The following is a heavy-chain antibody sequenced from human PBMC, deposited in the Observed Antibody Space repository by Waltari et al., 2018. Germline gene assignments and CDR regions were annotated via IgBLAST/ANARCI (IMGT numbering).Heavy chain of an antibody. J-gene: IGHJ1*01. D-gene: IGHD1-26*01. CDR1: GYTFTGYY. CDR2: INGRRGGK. V-gene: IGHV1-2*02. Sequence: QVQLVQSGAAVKKPGASVKVSCKTSGYTFTGYYMHWVRQAPGQGLEWMGWINGRRGGKNYAQKVQGRGTLTRDTSISRVYRELSRLRSDDTAIYYCARGGSYIEYLQHWGQGTLVTVSS. CDR3: ARGGSYIEYLQH.